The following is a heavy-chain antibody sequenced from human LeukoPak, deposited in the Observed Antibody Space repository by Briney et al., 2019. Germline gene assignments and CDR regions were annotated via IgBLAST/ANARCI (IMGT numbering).Heavy chain of an antibody. Sequence: GGSLRLSCAASRFTFSSNWMHWGRQGPGKGLVWVSRINSDGSSTSYADSVKGRFTTSRDNAKNTLYLQMNSLRAEDTAVYYCARVSTYSAIDYWGQGTLVTVSS. CDR2: INSDGSST. CDR3: ARVSTYSAIDY. J-gene: IGHJ4*02. D-gene: IGHD1-26*01. CDR1: RFTFSSNW. V-gene: IGHV3-74*01.